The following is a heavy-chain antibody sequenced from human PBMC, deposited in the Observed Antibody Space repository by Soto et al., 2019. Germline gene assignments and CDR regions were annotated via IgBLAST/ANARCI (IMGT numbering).Heavy chain of an antibody. CDR3: ARHAGSTLFDY. CDR1: GGSISSSSYY. J-gene: IGHJ4*02. Sequence: SETLSLTCTVSGGSISSSSYYWGWIRQPPGKGLEWIGSIYYRGSTYYNPSLKSRVTISVDTSKNQFSLKLSSVTAADTAVYYCARHAGSTLFDYWGQGTLVTVSS. D-gene: IGHD6-13*01. CDR2: IYYRGST. V-gene: IGHV4-39*01.